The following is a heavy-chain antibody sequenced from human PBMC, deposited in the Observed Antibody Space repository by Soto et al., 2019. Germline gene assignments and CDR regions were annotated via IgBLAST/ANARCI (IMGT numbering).Heavy chain of an antibody. V-gene: IGHV4-39*02. CDR3: ARAERPHDYSEFDY. D-gene: IGHD4-4*01. J-gene: IGHJ4*01. CDR2: IYNGIT. CDR1: GVSLSSTSYY. Sequence: QLQLQESGPGLVRPSGTVSLTCSVSGVSLSSTSYYWGWIRQPPGKRPEWIGSIYNGITYYNPSLKSRVTISEDTSKNQFSLKLTSVTAADTAVFYCARAERPHDYSEFDYWGRGMLVTVSS.